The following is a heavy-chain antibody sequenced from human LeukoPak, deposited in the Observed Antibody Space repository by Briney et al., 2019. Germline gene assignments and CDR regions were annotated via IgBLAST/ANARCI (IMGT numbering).Heavy chain of an antibody. CDR2: MNPNSGNT. Sequence: ASVKVSCKASGYTFTSYDINWVRQATGQGLEWMGWMNPNSGNTGYAQKFQGRVTMTRNTSIGTAYMEVSSLRSEDTAVYYCARGQFTLGVPAATSIELGHWFDPWGQGTLVSVSS. V-gene: IGHV1-8*01. D-gene: IGHD2-2*01. J-gene: IGHJ5*02. CDR3: ARGQFTLGVPAATSIELGHWFDP. CDR1: GYTFTSYD.